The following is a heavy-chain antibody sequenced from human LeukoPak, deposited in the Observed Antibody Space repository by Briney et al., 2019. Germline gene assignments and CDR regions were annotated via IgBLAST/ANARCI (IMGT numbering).Heavy chain of an antibody. CDR3: ARDRSSYGDAYDI. CDR1: GFTFRNFW. Sequence: GGSLRLSCAASGFTFRNFWTTWVRQAPGRGLESVATIKGDGSEKFHVDSAKGRITISRDNANNSLHLQMNSLRVDDTAVYYCARDRSSYGDAYDIWGQGTMVTVSS. D-gene: IGHD1-26*01. CDR2: IKGDGSEK. J-gene: IGHJ3*02. V-gene: IGHV3-7*01.